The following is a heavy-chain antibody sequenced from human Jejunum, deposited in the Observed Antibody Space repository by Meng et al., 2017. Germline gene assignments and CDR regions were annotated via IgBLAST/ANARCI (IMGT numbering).Heavy chain of an antibody. CDR3: ARDMYGYGYYDY. CDR2: INTNTGKP. CDR1: GYTFTNYA. V-gene: IGHV7-4-1*02. Sequence: QGKLGQSGSELKRPGASVKVSCKSSGYTFTNYAINWVRQAPGQGLQWMGRINTNTGKPTYAQDFTGRFVFSLDTSVTTAYLEISSLEAEDTATYYCARDMYGYGYYDYWGQGTLVTVSS. D-gene: IGHD3-22*01. J-gene: IGHJ4*02.